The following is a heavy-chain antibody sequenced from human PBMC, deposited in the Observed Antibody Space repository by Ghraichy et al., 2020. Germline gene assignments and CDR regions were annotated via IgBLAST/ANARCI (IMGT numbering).Heavy chain of an antibody. D-gene: IGHD3-3*01. CDR3: AKGTTIFGVVTHYYYYYMDV. Sequence: GGSLRLSCAGSGFIFSTYAMSWVRQAPGKGLEWVSAISGSGGSTYYADSVKGRFTISRDNSKNTLFLQMNTLRAEDTAVYYCAKGTTIFGVVTHYYYYYMDVWGKGTTVTVSS. V-gene: IGHV3-23*01. CDR1: GFIFSTYA. J-gene: IGHJ6*03. CDR2: ISGSGGST.